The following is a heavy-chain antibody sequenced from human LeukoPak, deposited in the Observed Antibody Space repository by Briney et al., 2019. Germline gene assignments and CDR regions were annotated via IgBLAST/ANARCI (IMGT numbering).Heavy chain of an antibody. D-gene: IGHD3-10*01. CDR1: GGSISSYY. CDR3: ARAVYGPNDY. J-gene: IGHJ4*02. V-gene: IGHV4-59*01. Sequence: SETLSLTCTVSGGSISSYYWSWIRQPPGKGLEWIGCIYYSGSTNYNPSLKSRVTISVDTSKNQFSLKLSSVTAADTAVYYCARAVYGPNDYWGQGTLVTVSS. CDR2: IYYSGST.